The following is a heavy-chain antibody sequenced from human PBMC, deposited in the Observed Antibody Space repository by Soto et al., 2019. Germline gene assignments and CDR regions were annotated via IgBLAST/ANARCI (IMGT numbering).Heavy chain of an antibody. CDR1: GASIQYGGFF. Sequence: SETLSLTCSVSGASIQYGGFFWSWIRQPPGKGLEWIGSIYYSGTTYYNPSLNSRVTVSVDTSKNQFSLKVTSVTAADTAVYYCARLHGYCISSSCHGHYAMDVWGQGTTVTVSS. J-gene: IGHJ6*02. V-gene: IGHV4-39*01. CDR3: ARLHGYCISSSCHGHYAMDV. CDR2: IYYSGTT. D-gene: IGHD2-2*01.